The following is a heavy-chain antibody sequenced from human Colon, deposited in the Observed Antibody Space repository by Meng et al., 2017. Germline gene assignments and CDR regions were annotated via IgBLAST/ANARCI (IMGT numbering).Heavy chain of an antibody. D-gene: IGHD3-10*01. CDR2: ISYDGQSK. CDR1: GFIFTSYA. CDR3: AREEVYGSGGY. Sequence: QVQCVEAGRGVVQPGRSPRLSCAASGFIFTSYAMHWVRQAPGKGLEWVAVISYDGQSKYYLDSVKGRFTISRDNSKNTLYLEMSSLRGDDTAVYYCAREEVYGSGGYWGQGTLVTVSS. J-gene: IGHJ4*02. V-gene: IGHV3-30*15.